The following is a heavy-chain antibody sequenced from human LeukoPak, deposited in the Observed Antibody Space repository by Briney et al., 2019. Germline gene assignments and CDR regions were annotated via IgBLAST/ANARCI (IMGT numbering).Heavy chain of an antibody. Sequence: SETLSLTCAVSGGSISSGGYYWGWIRQPPGKGLEWIGSIYYSGSTYYNPSLQSRVTISVDESKNQFSLKLSSVTAADTAVYYCARVPTMIPGGGYYFDYWGQGTLVTVSS. J-gene: IGHJ4*02. CDR2: IYYSGST. CDR1: GGSISSGGYY. CDR3: ARVPTMIPGGGYYFDY. V-gene: IGHV4-39*07. D-gene: IGHD3-22*01.